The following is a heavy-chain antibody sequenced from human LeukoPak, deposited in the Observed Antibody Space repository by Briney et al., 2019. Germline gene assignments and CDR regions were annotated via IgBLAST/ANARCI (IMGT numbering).Heavy chain of an antibody. CDR3: ASLGNRRSYYFDY. J-gene: IGHJ4*02. D-gene: IGHD4-23*01. CDR1: GYTSTGYY. V-gene: IGHV1-2*02. CDR2: INPNSGGT. Sequence: GASVKVSCKASGYTSTGYYMHWVRQAPGQGLEWMGWINPNSGGTNYAQKFQGRVTMTRDTSISTAYMELSRLRSDDTAVYYCASLGNRRSYYFDYWGQGTLVTVSS.